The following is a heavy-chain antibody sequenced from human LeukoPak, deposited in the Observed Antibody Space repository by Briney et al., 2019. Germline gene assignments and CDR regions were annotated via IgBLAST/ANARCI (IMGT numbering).Heavy chain of an antibody. Sequence: PSETLSLTCAVSGGSISTYYWSWIRQPAGKGLEWIGLIHTSGSTNYNSSLKSRVTMSVDTSRNHLSLSLSSVTAADTAVYYCVRGQRSTLLNILQERRGRGAPWYFDLWGRGTLVTVSS. CDR3: VRGQRSTLLNILQERRGRGAPWYFDL. D-gene: IGHD3-10*01. CDR1: GGSISTYY. CDR2: IHTSGST. V-gene: IGHV4-4*07. J-gene: IGHJ2*01.